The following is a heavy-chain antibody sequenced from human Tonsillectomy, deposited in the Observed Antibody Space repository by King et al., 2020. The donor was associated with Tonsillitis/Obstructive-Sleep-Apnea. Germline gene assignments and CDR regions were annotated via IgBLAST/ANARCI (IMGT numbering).Heavy chain of an antibody. J-gene: IGHJ4*02. CDR3: TTVRLRGLFDY. V-gene: IGHV3-15*01. CDR2: IKSKTDGWTT. Sequence: VQLVESGGGLVKPGGSLRLSCAASGFTFSNAWMSWVRQAPGKGLEWVGRIKSKTDGWTTDYAAPVKGRFTISRDDSKNTLYLQMNSLKTKDTAVYYCTTVRLRGLFDYWGQGTLVTVSS. CDR1: GFTFSNAW. D-gene: IGHD4-17*01.